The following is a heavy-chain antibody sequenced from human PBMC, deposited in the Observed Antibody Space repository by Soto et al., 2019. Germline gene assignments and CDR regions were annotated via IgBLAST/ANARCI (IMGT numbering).Heavy chain of an antibody. V-gene: IGHV3-23*01. J-gene: IGHJ4*02. Sequence: EVQLLESGGGLVQPGGSLRLSCAASGFTFSSYAMSWVRQAPGKGLEWVSAISGSGGSTYYADSVKGRFTISRDHSKDALYLQMNSLRAEDTAVYYCAKDYVWGSYRCLFDYWGQGTLVTVSS. CDR1: GFTFSSYA. CDR3: AKDYVWGSYRCLFDY. D-gene: IGHD3-16*02. CDR2: ISGSGGST.